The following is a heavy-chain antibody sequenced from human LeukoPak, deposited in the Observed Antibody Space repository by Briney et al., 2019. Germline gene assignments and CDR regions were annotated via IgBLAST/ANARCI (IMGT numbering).Heavy chain of an antibody. CDR1: GGSISSGGYY. Sequence: SQTLSLTCTVSGGSISSGGYYWSWIRQPPGKGLEWIGYIYHSGSTYYNPSLKSRVTISVDRSKNQFSLKLSSVTAADTAVYYCARASITIFGVVTPFDYWGQGTLVTVSS. D-gene: IGHD3-3*01. CDR3: ARASITIFGVVTPFDY. J-gene: IGHJ4*02. V-gene: IGHV4-30-2*01. CDR2: IYHSGST.